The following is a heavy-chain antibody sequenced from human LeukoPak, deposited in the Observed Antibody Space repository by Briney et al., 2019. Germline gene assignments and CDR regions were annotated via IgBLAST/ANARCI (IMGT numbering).Heavy chain of an antibody. D-gene: IGHD2-15*01. J-gene: IGHJ5*01. V-gene: IGHV3-48*01. CDR1: GFTFSTYS. CDR2: ISTGSAVI. Sequence: PGGSLRLSCAASGFTFSTYSMSWVTQAPGKGLEWVSYISTGSAVIYYADSVKGRFTISRDDARNSVSLQMNSLRADDTAVYYRARDVGYCSGGSCYRWFASWGQGTLVTVSS. CDR3: ARDVGYCSGGSCYRWFAS.